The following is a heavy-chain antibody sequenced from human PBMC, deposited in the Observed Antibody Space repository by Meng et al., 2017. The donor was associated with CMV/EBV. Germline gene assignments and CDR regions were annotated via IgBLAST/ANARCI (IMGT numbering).Heavy chain of an antibody. CDR2: IYWNDDK. J-gene: IGHJ6*02. CDR3: THTLPAGVSLGSLTPYCYYGMDV. V-gene: IGHV2-5*01. CDR1: GFSLSTSGVG. D-gene: IGHD3-3*01. Sequence: SGPTLVKPTQTLTLTCTFSGFSLSTSGVGVGWIRQPPGKALEWLALIYWNDDKRYSPSLKSRLTITKDTSKSQVVLTMANMDPLDTATYYCTHTLPAGVSLGSLTPYCYYGMDVWGQGTTVTVSS.